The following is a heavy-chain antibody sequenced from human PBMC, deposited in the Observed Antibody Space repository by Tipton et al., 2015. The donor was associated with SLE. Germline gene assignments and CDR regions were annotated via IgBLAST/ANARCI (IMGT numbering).Heavy chain of an antibody. D-gene: IGHD3-22*01. V-gene: IGHV4-30-4*08. Sequence: TLSLTCAVYGGSFSGYYWSWIRQHPGKGLEWIGHIYYSGSTYYNPSLKSRVTISLDTSKNQFSLKLSSVTAADTAVYYCARSRRTMIVVSDYFDYWGQGTLVTVSS. CDR2: IYYSGST. CDR1: GGSFSGYY. CDR3: ARSRRTMIVVSDYFDY. J-gene: IGHJ4*02.